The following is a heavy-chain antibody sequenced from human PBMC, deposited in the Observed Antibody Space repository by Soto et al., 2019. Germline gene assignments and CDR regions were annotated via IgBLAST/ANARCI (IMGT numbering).Heavy chain of an antibody. CDR3: ARGSVDTVDSSGFYEY. D-gene: IGHD3-22*01. J-gene: IGHJ4*02. Sequence: EESLRLSCAVSGLTFDTYAMSWVRQAPGKGLEWVSTIDRISSRTHHADSVKGRFTISRDNSKNTLYLQTNSLRVEDTAVYYCARGSVDTVDSSGFYEYWGQGTPVTVS. CDR2: IDRISSRT. V-gene: IGHV3-23*05. CDR1: GLTFDTYA.